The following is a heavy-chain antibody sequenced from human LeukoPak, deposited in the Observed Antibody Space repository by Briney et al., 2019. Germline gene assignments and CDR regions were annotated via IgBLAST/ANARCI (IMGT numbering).Heavy chain of an antibody. CDR1: GGSISSSSYY. CDR3: ARLPDP. Sequence: SETLSLTCTVSGGSISSSSYYWGWIRQPPGKGLEWIGSIYYSGSTYYNPSLKSRVTISVDTSKNQFSLKLTSVTASDTAVYYCARLPDPWGQGTLVTVSS. J-gene: IGHJ5*02. CDR2: IYYSGST. V-gene: IGHV4-39*07.